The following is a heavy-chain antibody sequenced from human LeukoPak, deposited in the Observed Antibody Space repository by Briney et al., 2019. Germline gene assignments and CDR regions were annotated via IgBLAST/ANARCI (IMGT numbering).Heavy chain of an antibody. V-gene: IGHV3-33*06. D-gene: IGHD3-3*01. CDR1: GFTFSSYG. CDR2: IWYDGSNK. J-gene: IGHJ4*02. CDR3: AKEPYSDTGPFDY. Sequence: GGSLRLSCAASGFTFSSYGMHWVRQAPGKGLEWVAVIWYDGSNKYYADSVKGRFTIPRDNSKNTLYLQMNSLRAEDTAVYYCAKEPYSDTGPFDYWGQGTLVTVSS.